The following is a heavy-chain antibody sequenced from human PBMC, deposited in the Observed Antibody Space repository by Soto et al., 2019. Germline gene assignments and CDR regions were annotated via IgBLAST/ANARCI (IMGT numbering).Heavy chain of an antibody. CDR3: AKDCSSTSCFLDY. J-gene: IGHJ4*02. D-gene: IGHD2-2*01. V-gene: IGHV3-23*01. Sequence: GGSLRLSCAASGFTFSSYAMSWVRQAPGKGLEWVSAISGSGGSTYYADSVKGRFTISRDNSKSTLYLQMNSLRAEDTAVYYCAKDCSSTSCFLDYWGQGTLVTVSS. CDR1: GFTFSSYA. CDR2: ISGSGGST.